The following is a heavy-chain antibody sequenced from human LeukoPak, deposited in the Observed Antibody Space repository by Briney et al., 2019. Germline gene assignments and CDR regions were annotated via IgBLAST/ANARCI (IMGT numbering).Heavy chain of an antibody. CDR3: ASVFDS. CDR1: GW. V-gene: IGHV3-74*01. J-gene: IGHJ4*02. Sequence: PGGSLRLSCAGSGWMHWVRQAPGKRLVWVSGINGLGTATYYADSVKGRFTISRDNAKNTVSLQMNSLSAEDTAVYYCASVFDSWGQGFLVTVSS. CDR2: INGLGTAT.